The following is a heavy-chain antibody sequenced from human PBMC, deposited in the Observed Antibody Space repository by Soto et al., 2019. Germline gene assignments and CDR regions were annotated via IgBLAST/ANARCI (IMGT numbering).Heavy chain of an antibody. D-gene: IGHD2-2*01. CDR1: GGTFSSYA. J-gene: IGHJ6*02. Sequence: GASVKVSCKASGGTFSSYAISWVRQAPGQGLEWMGGIIPIFGTANYAQKFQGRVTITADESTSTAYMELSSLRSEDTAVYYCARDGGYCISTSCYYYYGMDVWGQGTTVTVS. CDR2: IIPIFGTA. CDR3: ARDGGYCISTSCYYYYGMDV. V-gene: IGHV1-69*13.